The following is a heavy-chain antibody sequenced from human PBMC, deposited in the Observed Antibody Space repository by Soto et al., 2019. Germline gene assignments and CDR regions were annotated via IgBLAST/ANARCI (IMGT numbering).Heavy chain of an antibody. Sequence: GASVKVSCKASGYTFTSYAMHWVRQAPGQRLEWMGWINAGNGNTKYSQKFQGRVTITRDTSASTAYMELSSLRSEDTAVYYCARVGGYDFWSRPYGMDVWGQGPTVTLSS. CDR1: GYTFTSYA. CDR3: ARVGGYDFWSRPYGMDV. CDR2: INAGNGNT. J-gene: IGHJ6*02. D-gene: IGHD3-3*01. V-gene: IGHV1-3*01.